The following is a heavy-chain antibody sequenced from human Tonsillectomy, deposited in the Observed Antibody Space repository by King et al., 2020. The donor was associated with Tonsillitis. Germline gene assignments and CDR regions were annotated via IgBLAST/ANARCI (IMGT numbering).Heavy chain of an antibody. Sequence: QLVQSGGGVVQPGRSLRLSCAASGFTFSSYAMHWVRQAPGKGLDWVAVISYDGSNKYYADSVKGRFTISRDNSKNTLCLQMNSLRADDTAVYYCAREDYYDSSGYLDSWGQGTLVTVSS. J-gene: IGHJ4*02. CDR3: AREDYYDSSGYLDS. V-gene: IGHV3-30*01. CDR1: GFTFSSYA. D-gene: IGHD3-22*01. CDR2: ISYDGSNK.